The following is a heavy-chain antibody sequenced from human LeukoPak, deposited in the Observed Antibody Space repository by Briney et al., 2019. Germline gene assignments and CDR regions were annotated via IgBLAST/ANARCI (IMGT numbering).Heavy chain of an antibody. CDR1: GFTFSSYS. CDR3: ASGSSGWPDFDY. V-gene: IGHV3-21*01. CDR2: ISSSSSYI. J-gene: IGHJ4*02. Sequence: VGSLRLSCAASGFTFSSYSMNWVRQAPGKGLEWVSSISSSSSYIYYADSVKGRFTISRDNAKNSLYLQMNSLRAEDTAVYYCASGSSGWPDFDYWGQGTLVTVSS. D-gene: IGHD6-19*01.